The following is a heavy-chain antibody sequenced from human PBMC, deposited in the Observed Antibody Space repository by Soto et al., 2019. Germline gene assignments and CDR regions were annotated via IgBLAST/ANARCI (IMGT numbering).Heavy chain of an antibody. Sequence: ASLKVSCKASGYTFTSYGISWVRQAPGQGLEWMGWISAYNGNTNCAQKLQGRVTMTTDTSTSTAYMELRSLRSDDTAVYYCARCPIWVAVAGPYFDYWGQGTLVTVSS. CDR1: GYTFTSYG. CDR2: ISAYNGNT. J-gene: IGHJ4*02. CDR3: ARCPIWVAVAGPYFDY. D-gene: IGHD6-19*01. V-gene: IGHV1-18*04.